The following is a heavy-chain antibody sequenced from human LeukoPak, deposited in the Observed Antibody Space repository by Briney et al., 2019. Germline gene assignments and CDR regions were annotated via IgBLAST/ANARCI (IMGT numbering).Heavy chain of an antibody. CDR1: GYTFTSYG. Sequence: ASVKVSCKASGYTFTSYGISWVRQAPGQGLEWMGWISAYNGNTNYAQKLQGRVTMNTDTSTSTAYMELRSLRSDDTAVYYCARAIAVNNWFDPWGQGTLVTVSS. CDR3: ARAIAVNNWFDP. D-gene: IGHD6-19*01. J-gene: IGHJ5*02. CDR2: ISAYNGNT. V-gene: IGHV1-18*01.